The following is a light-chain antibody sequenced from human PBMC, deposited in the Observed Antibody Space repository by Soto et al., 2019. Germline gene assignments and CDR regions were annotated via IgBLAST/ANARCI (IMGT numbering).Light chain of an antibody. CDR2: LAS. Sequence: EIVLTQSPATLSSFPCDRVNLYCRASQAVNTRLAWYQHKPGQAPRLLIYLASNRAAGVPARFSGSGSGTDFTLTISDVEPEDFAVYYCHQRQSWPRTFGQGTKVDIK. CDR1: QAVNTR. J-gene: IGKJ1*01. V-gene: IGKV3-11*01. CDR3: HQRQSWPRT.